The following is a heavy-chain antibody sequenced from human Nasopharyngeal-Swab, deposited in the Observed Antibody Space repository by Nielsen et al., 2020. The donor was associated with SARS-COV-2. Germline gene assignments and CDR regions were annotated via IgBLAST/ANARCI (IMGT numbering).Heavy chain of an antibody. CDR2: INHSGST. CDR3: ARSPGWFGELLYYYYMDV. J-gene: IGHJ6*03. V-gene: IGHV4-34*01. CDR1: GGSFSGYY. D-gene: IGHD3-10*01. Sequence: SETLSLTCAVYGGSFSGYYWSWIRQPPGKGLEWIGEINHSGSTNYNPSLKSRVTISVDTSKNQFSLKLSSVTAADTAVYYCARSPGWFGELLYYYYMDVWGKGTTVTVSS.